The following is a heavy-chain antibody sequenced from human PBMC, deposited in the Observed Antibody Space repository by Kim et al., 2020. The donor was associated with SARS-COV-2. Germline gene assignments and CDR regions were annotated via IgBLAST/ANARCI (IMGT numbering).Heavy chain of an antibody. Sequence: GESLKISCKASGYNFPNHWIGWVRQMPGKGLEWMGVIHPGNSDTRYSPSFQGQVTISADKSITTAYLQWSSLKASDTAMYYCARGDLITGYHADWFDPWGQGTLVTVSS. CDR1: GYNFPNHW. CDR2: IHPGNSDT. V-gene: IGHV5-51*01. D-gene: IGHD1-20*01. J-gene: IGHJ5*02. CDR3: ARGDLITGYHADWFDP.